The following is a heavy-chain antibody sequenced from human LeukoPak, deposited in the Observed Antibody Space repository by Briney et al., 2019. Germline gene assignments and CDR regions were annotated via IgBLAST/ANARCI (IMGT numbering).Heavy chain of an antibody. CDR1: GDSISNGHYY. CDR3: ARLNPLEHLFSFYFDS. Sequence: SETLSLTCSAAGDSISNGHYYWRWIRQPPGKGLEWLATISSRGSTFYNPSLKSRVTISVDTSKNQISLNLSSVTASDTSLYYCARLNPLEHLFSFYFDSWGQGILATVSS. CDR2: ISSRGST. V-gene: IGHV4-39*01. J-gene: IGHJ4*02. D-gene: IGHD3-3*01.